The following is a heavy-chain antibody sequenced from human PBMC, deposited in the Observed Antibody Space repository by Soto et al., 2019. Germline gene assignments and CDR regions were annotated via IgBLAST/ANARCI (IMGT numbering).Heavy chain of an antibody. D-gene: IGHD2-15*01. J-gene: IGHJ4*02. CDR1: GDSISSGGYY. Sequence: QVQLQESGPGLVKPSQTLSLTCTVSGDSISSGGYYWSWIRQHPGKGLEWIGYIYYSGSTYYTPSLKGRVIISGDTSKNQFSLKLSSVTAADTAVYYCARGSTVAAILFDYWGQGTLVTVSS. V-gene: IGHV4-31*03. CDR3: ARGSTVAAILFDY. CDR2: IYYSGST.